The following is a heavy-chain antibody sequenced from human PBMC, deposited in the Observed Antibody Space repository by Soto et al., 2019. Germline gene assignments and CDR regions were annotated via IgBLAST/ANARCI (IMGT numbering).Heavy chain of an antibody. Sequence: SVKVSCKASGGTFSSYAISWVRQAPGQGLEWMGGIIPIFGTANYAQKFQGRVTITADESTSTAYMELSSLRSEDTAVYYCARDPGPPSYSSGPIFDYWGQGTLVTVSS. D-gene: IGHD6-19*01. CDR2: IIPIFGTA. CDR3: ARDPGPPSYSSGPIFDY. CDR1: GGTFSSYA. J-gene: IGHJ4*02. V-gene: IGHV1-69*13.